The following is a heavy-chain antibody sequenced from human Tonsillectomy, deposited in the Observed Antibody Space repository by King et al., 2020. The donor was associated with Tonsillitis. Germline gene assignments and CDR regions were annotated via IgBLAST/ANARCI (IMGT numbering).Heavy chain of an antibody. J-gene: IGHJ4*02. CDR3: AAFLVTVTTTWPSYYFDY. CDR2: FDPEDGET. D-gene: IGHD4-11*01. Sequence: VQLVQSGAEVKKSGASVKVSCKVSGYTLTELSMHWVRQAPGKGLEWMGGFDPEDGETIYAQKFQGRVTMTEDTSTDTAYMELSSLRSEDTAVYYCAAFLVTVTTTWPSYYFDYWGQGTLVTVSS. V-gene: IGHV1-24*01. CDR1: GYTLTELS.